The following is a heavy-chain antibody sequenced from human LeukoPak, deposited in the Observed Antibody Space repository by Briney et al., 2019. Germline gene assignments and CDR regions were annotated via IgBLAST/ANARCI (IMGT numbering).Heavy chain of an antibody. J-gene: IGHJ4*02. CDR3: ARDRSSGWYEFADY. V-gene: IGHV1-2*02. CDR1: GYTFTGYY. Sequence: ASVKVSCKASGYTFTGYYMHWVRQAPGHGLEWMGWINPNSGGTNYAQKFQGRVSMPRDTSISTAYMELSRLRSDDAAVYYCARDRSSGWYEFADYWGQGTLVTVSS. D-gene: IGHD6-19*01. CDR2: INPNSGGT.